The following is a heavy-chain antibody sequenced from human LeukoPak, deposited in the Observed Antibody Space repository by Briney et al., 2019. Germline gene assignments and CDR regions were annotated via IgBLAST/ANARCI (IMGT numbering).Heavy chain of an antibody. V-gene: IGHV3-21*01. Sequence: PGGSLRLSCAASGFTFSTSNMNWVRQAPGKGLEWVSSITSGSSYIYYADSVKGRFTISRDNAKKSLYLQMSSLRAEDTAVYFCARDTGALDSWGQGTLVTVSS. D-gene: IGHD2-8*02. CDR1: GFTFSTSN. J-gene: IGHJ4*02. CDR3: ARDTGALDS. CDR2: ITSGSSYI.